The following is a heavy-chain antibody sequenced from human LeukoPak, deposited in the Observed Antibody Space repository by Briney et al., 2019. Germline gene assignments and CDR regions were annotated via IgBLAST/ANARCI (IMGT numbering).Heavy chain of an antibody. V-gene: IGHV3-21*01. CDR1: GFTFSSYS. CDR3: AREGIWFGELSMPSDYDY. D-gene: IGHD3-10*01. Sequence: GGSLRLSCAASGFTFSSYSMNWVRQAPGKGLEWVSSISSSSSYIYYADSVKGRFTISRDNAKNSLYLQMNSLRAEDTAVYYCAREGIWFGELSMPSDYDYWGQGTLVTVSS. J-gene: IGHJ4*02. CDR2: ISSSSSYI.